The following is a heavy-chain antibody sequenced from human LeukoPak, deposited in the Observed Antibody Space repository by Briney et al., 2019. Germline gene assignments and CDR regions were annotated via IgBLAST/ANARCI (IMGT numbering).Heavy chain of an antibody. CDR3: AREILAPGKTHDY. CDR2: INDDGSAT. Sequence: GRSLRLSCAASGLTFSNYWMHWVSQVPGKGLVWVSRINDDGSATFYADSGKGRFTISRDNAKNTLFLQMSSLRAEDTAVYFCAREILAPGKTHDYWGQGTLVTVSS. J-gene: IGHJ4*02. CDR1: GLTFSNYW. V-gene: IGHV3-74*01.